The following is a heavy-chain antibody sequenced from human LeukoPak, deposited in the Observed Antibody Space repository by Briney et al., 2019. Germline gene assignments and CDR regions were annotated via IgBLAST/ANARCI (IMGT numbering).Heavy chain of an antibody. CDR2: LFGSGGSA. J-gene: IGHJ5*02. CDR3: AKTQARYSSGRYPGSTVDYCA. CDR1: GFTFSRYA. Sequence: GGSLRHSRVASGFTFSRYAMYCVREAPGKGLEWMCGLFGSGGSAPYADSVKVWFTISRDTSKNTVYLQMNRLRADDTAVYYCAKTQARYSSGRYPGSTVDYCAWGQGAMVS. V-gene: IGHV3-23*01. D-gene: IGHD6-19*01.